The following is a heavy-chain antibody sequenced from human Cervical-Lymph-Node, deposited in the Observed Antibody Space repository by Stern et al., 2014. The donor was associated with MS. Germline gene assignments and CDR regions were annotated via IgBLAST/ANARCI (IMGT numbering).Heavy chain of an antibody. Sequence: VQLVESGAEVKQPGASVKVSCKASGYTFTNYGISWVRQAPGQGLEWVGWISAYNGNTNYAQKLQGRVTMTTDTSTSTAYMELRSLRSDDTAVYYCARDSFSIAVAGTDFYYWGQGTLVTVSS. J-gene: IGHJ4*02. D-gene: IGHD6-19*01. CDR1: GYTFTNYG. CDR2: ISAYNGNT. CDR3: ARDSFSIAVAGTDFYY. V-gene: IGHV1-18*04.